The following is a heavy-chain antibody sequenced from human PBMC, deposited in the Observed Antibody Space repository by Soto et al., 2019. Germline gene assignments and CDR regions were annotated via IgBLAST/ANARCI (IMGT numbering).Heavy chain of an antibody. CDR2: ISGSGGST. D-gene: IGHD6-19*01. CDR3: EKNSFRDSSGCSGY. Sequence: GGSLRLSCAASGFTFSSYAMSWVRQAPGKGLEWVSAISGSGGSTYYADSVKGRFTISRDNSKNTLYLQMNSLRAEDTAVYYCEKNSFRDSSGCSGYWGQGTLVTVSS. CDR1: GFTFSSYA. V-gene: IGHV3-23*01. J-gene: IGHJ4*02.